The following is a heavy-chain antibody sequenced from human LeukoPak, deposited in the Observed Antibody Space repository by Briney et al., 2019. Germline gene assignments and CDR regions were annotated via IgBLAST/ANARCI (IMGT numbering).Heavy chain of an antibody. D-gene: IGHD3-3*01. CDR2: IRSKVYGETI. CDR3: SRASFGVVVNMYYFDY. J-gene: IGHJ4*02. V-gene: IGHV3-49*03. Sequence: PGRSLRLSCAASGFTFGDYAMGWFRQAPGKGLEWLSFIRSKVYGETIEYAASVTGRFTISRDDSKGIAYLHMNSLETEDTAIYFCSRASFGVVVNMYYFDYWGLGTLVTVSS. CDR1: GFTFGDYA.